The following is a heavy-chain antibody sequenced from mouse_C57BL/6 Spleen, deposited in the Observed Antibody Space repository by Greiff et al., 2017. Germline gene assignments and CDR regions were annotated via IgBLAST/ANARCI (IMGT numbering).Heavy chain of an antibody. Sequence: EVKLMESEGGLVQPGSSMKLSCTASGFTFSDYYMAWVRQVPEKGLEWVANINYDGSSTYYLDSLKSRFIISRDNAKNILYLQMSSLKSEDTATYYCARDSSGYVGYFDDWGQGTTLTVSS. CDR1: GFTFSDYY. V-gene: IGHV5-16*01. CDR3: ARDSSGYVGYFDD. D-gene: IGHD3-2*02. CDR2: INYDGSST. J-gene: IGHJ2*01.